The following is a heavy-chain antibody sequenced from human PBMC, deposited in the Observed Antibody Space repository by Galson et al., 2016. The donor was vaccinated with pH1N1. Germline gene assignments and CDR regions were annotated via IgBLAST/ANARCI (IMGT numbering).Heavy chain of an antibody. Sequence: SLRLSCAASGFTFSDYYMNWVRQAPGKGLEWLSYISSISTDYTNYADSVKGRFTISRDNAKNSLYPEMNSLRAEDTAVYYCARGCEDYSDYEGAFDIWGQGTMVTVAS. CDR1: GFTFSDYY. J-gene: IGHJ3*02. V-gene: IGHV3-11*06. CDR3: ARGCEDYSDYEGAFDI. CDR2: ISSISTDYT. D-gene: IGHD4-11*01.